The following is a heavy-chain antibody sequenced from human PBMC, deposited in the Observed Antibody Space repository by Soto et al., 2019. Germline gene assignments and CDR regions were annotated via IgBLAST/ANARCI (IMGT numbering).Heavy chain of an antibody. CDR3: AKARRSGGYYNFDY. V-gene: IGHV3-23*01. D-gene: IGHD3-10*01. CDR1: GFTFRSSD. Sequence: EVQLLESGGGLVQPGGSLRLSCTASGFTFRSSDMSWVRQAPGKGLEWVSGISTSGGSTYYADSVKGRFTISRDNSKNALCLQMNSLRAEDTAVYYCAKARRSGGYYNFDYWGQGTLVTVSS. J-gene: IGHJ4*02. CDR2: ISTSGGST.